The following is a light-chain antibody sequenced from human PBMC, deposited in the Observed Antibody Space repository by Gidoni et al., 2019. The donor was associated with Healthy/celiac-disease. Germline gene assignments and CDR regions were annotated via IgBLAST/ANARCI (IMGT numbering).Light chain of an antibody. CDR3: QQFNSYPPLLT. Sequence: AIQLTQSPSSLSASVGDRVTITCRASQGISSALAWYQQKPGKAPKLLIYDASSLESGVPSRFSGSGSGTDFTLTISSLQTEDFATYYCQQFNSYPPLLTFGGGNKVEIK. J-gene: IGKJ4*01. V-gene: IGKV1-13*02. CDR2: DAS. CDR1: QGISSA.